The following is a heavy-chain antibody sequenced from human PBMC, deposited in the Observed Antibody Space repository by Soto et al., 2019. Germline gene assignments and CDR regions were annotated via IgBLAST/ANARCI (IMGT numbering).Heavy chain of an antibody. CDR1: GFTFSSYS. V-gene: IGHV3-21*01. D-gene: IGHD3-22*01. CDR3: ARAPGYYDSSGYPWGYYGMDV. CDR2: ISSSSSYI. Sequence: GGSLRLSCAASGFTFSSYSMNWVRQAPGKGLEWVSSISSSSSYIYYADPVKGRFTISRDNAKNSLYLQMNSLRAEDTAVYYCARAPGYYDSSGYPWGYYGMDVWGQGTTVTVSS. J-gene: IGHJ6*02.